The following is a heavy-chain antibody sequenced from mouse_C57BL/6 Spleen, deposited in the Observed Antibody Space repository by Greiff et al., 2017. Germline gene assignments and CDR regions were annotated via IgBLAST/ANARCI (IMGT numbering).Heavy chain of an antibody. Sequence: VKLQESDAELVKPGASVKISCKVSGYTFTDHTIHWMKQRPEQGLEWIGYIYPRDGSTKYNEKFKGKATLTADKSSSTAYMQLNSLTSEDSAVYFCARDYYGSSEYFDVWGTGTTVTVSS. CDR2: IYPRDGST. J-gene: IGHJ1*03. D-gene: IGHD1-1*01. V-gene: IGHV1-78*01. CDR3: ARDYYGSSEYFDV. CDR1: GYTFTDHT.